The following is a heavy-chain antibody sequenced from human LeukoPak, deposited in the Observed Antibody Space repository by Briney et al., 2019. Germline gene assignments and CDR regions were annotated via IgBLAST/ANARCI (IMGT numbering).Heavy chain of an antibody. V-gene: IGHV3-23*01. CDR3: AKGLLYDAVAGFFDY. CDR2: ISGSGAIT. J-gene: IGHJ4*02. CDR1: GFTFTNYA. Sequence: GGSLRLSCAASGFTFTNYAMTWVRQAPGKGLEWVSVISGSGAITYYADSVKGRFTISRDNSKNTLYLQMNSLRAEDTAVYYCAKGLLYDAVAGFFDYWGQGTLVTVSS. D-gene: IGHD6-19*01.